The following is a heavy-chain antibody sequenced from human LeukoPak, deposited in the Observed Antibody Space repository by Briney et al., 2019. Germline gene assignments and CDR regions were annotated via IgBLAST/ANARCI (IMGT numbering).Heavy chain of an antibody. CDR1: GFTFSSYS. Sequence: GGSLRLSCAASGFTFSSYSMNWVRQAPGEGLEWVSSISSSSSYIYYADSVKGRFTISRDNAKNSLYLQMNSLRAEDTAVYYCARESATEYYFDYWGQGTLVTVSS. V-gene: IGHV3-21*01. D-gene: IGHD1-26*01. CDR3: ARESATEYYFDY. CDR2: ISSSSSYI. J-gene: IGHJ4*02.